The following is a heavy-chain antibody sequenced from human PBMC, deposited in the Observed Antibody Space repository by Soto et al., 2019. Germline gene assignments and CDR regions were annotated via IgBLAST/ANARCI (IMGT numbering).Heavy chain of an antibody. J-gene: IGHJ5*02. CDR2: FDPEDGET. CDR3: ATLREEQQLQGWFDP. V-gene: IGHV1-24*01. CDR1: GYTLTELS. D-gene: IGHD6-13*01. Sequence: AASVKVSCKVSGYTLTELSMHWVRQAPGKGLEWMGGFDPEDGETIYAQKFQGRVTMTEDTSTDTAYMELSSLRSEDTAVYYCATLREEQQLQGWFDPWGQGTLVTVSS.